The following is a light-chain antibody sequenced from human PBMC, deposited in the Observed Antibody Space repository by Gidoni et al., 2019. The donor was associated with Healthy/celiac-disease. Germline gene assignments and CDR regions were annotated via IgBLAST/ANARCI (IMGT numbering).Light chain of an antibody. CDR1: SSNIGSNT. V-gene: IGLV1-44*01. CDR2: SKN. CDR3: AAWDDSLNAVV. J-gene: IGLJ2*01. Sequence: QSVLTQPPSASGTPGQRVTISCSGSSSNIGSNTVNWSQQLPGTAPKLLIYSKNQRPSGVPDRFSGSKSGTSASLAISGLQSEDEADYYCAAWDDSLNAVVFGGGTKLTVL.